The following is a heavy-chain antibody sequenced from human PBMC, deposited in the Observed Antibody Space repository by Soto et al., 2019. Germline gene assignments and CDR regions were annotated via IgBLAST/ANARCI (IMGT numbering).Heavy chain of an antibody. CDR3: ARKLFSAQNNAFDI. CDR1: GGTFSSYA. V-gene: IGHV1-69*01. Sequence: QVQLVQSGAEVKKPGSSVNVSCKASGGTFSSYAISWVRQAHGQGLEWMGGIIPIFGTAKYAQKFQGRVTITADESTSTAYMELSSLRSEDTAVYYCARKLFSAQNNAFDIWGQGTMVTVSS. J-gene: IGHJ3*02. CDR2: IIPIFGTA. D-gene: IGHD1-26*01.